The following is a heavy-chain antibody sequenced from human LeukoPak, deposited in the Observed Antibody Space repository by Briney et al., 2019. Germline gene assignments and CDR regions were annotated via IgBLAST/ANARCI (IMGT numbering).Heavy chain of an antibody. V-gene: IGHV3-7*04. CDR3: ARGYTCGY. Sequence: GGSLRLSCAASGFTVSYNYMSWVRQAPGKGLEWVANIKEDGSEKNYADSVKGRFTISRDNAKNSLYLQMNSLRAEDTAVYYCARGYTCGYWGQGTLVIVSS. J-gene: IGHJ4*02. D-gene: IGHD5-18*01. CDR1: GFTVSYNY. CDR2: IKEDGSEK.